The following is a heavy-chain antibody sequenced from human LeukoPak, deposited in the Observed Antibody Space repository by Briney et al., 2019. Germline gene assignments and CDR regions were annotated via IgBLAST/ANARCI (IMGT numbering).Heavy chain of an antibody. D-gene: IGHD6-13*01. CDR1: GFTFSNYA. CDR2: ISGSGGST. V-gene: IGHV3-23*01. Sequence: GGSLRLSCAASGFTFSNYAMSWVRQAPGKGLEWVSAISGSGGSTYYADSVKGRFTISRDNSKNTLYLQMNSLRAEDTAVYYCAKERPLAIAAAGTTHFDYWGQGTLVTASS. J-gene: IGHJ4*02. CDR3: AKERPLAIAAAGTTHFDY.